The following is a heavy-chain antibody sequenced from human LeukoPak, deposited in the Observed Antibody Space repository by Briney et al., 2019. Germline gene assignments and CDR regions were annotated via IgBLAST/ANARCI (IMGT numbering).Heavy chain of an antibody. V-gene: IGHV1-18*01. CDR3: ARDRDPHYYYGMDV. CDR2: ISAYNGNT. J-gene: IGHJ6*02. Sequence: ASVKFSCKASGYTFTSYGISWVRQAPGQGLEWMGWISAYNGNTSYAQKLQGRVTMTTDTSTSTAYMELRSLRSDDTAVYYCARDRDPHYYYGMDVWGQGTTVTGSS. CDR1: GYTFTSYG.